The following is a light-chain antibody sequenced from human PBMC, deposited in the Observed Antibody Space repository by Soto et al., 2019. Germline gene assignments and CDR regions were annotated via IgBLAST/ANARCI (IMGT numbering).Light chain of an antibody. V-gene: IGKV3-20*01. Sequence: EIVLTQSPATLSLSPGERATLSCSASQSVSSYLAWYQQKPGQAPRLLIYGASRRATGIPDRFSGSGSGTDFTLTISRLEPEDLAVYYCQQYDNSVWTFGQGTKVDI. CDR3: QQYDNSVWT. CDR1: QSVSSY. J-gene: IGKJ1*01. CDR2: GAS.